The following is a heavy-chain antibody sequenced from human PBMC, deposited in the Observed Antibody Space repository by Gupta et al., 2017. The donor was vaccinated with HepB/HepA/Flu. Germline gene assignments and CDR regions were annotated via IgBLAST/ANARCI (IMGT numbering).Heavy chain of an antibody. CDR3: AKDFFYNLEA. CDR2: ITSDATIA. Sequence: EMQLVESGGGLVRSGGSLRLSCRASGFSFSVSWMHWVHQVPGRGLEWVSLITSDATIATYADSVKGRFTISRDNAKNTVYLHMDNLRVEDSALYFCAKDFFYNLEAWGQGALVTVSS. CDR1: GFSFSVSW. J-gene: IGHJ5*02. D-gene: IGHD3-10*01. V-gene: IGHV3-74*03.